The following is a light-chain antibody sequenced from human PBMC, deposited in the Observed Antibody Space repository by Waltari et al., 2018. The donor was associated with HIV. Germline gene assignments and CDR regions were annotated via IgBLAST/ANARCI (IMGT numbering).Light chain of an antibody. Sequence: SYDLTQPLSVSVALGQTAQIPCGGRNIGTKDVHWYQQKPTQAPSLVIYNNNNRPSGIPDRFSASKSRDTATLTISEAQGGDDGAYFCQVWEDNSFVFGGGTNLTV. V-gene: IGLV3-9*01. CDR1: NIGTKD. CDR3: QVWEDNSFV. J-gene: IGLJ3*02. CDR2: NNN.